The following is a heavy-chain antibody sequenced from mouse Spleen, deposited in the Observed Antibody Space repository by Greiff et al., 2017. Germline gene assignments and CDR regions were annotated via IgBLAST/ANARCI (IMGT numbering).Heavy chain of an antibody. CDR2: INPNNGGT. D-gene: IGHD1-1*01. CDR3: ARYGTTVVADYFDY. J-gene: IGHJ2*01. CDR1: GYTFTDYN. Sequence: VQLQQSGPELVKPGASVKIPCKASGYTFTDYNMDWVKQSHGKSLEWIGDINPNNGGTIYNQKFKGKATLTVDKSSSTAYMELRSLTSEDTAVYYCARYGTTVVADYFDYWGQGTTLTVSS. V-gene: IGHV1-18*01.